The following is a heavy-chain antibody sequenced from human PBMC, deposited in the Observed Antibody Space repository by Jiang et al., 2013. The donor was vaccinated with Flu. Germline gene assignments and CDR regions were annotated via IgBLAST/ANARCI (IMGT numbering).Heavy chain of an antibody. CDR2: INTNTGNP. CDR1: GYTFTNYA. CDR3: ARVAAAGGTNWFDP. V-gene: IGHV7-4-1*02. J-gene: IGHJ5*02. D-gene: IGHD6-13*01. Sequence: QSGSELKKPGASVKVSCKASGYTFTNYAMNWVRQAPGQGLEWMGWINTNTGNPTYAQGFTGRFVFSLDTSVSTAYVQISSLKAEDTAIYYCARVAAAGGTNWFDPWGQGTLVTVSS.